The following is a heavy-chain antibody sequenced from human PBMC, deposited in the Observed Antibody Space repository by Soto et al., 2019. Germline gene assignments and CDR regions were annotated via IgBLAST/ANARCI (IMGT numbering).Heavy chain of an antibody. J-gene: IGHJ6*02. D-gene: IGHD2-2*01. V-gene: IGHV3-48*01. CDR1: GFTFSSYS. CDR3: ARDVVPAAVGIVGMDV. Sequence: PGGSLRLSCAASGFTFSSYSMNWVRQAPGKGLEWVSYISSSSSTIYYADSVKGRFTISRDNAKNSLYLQMNSLRAEDTAVYHCARDVVPAAVGIVGMDVWGQGTTVTVSS. CDR2: ISSSSSTI.